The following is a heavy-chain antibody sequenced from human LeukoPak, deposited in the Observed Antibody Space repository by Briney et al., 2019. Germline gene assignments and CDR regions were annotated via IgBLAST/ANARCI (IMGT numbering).Heavy chain of an antibody. V-gene: IGHV6-1*01. D-gene: IGHD2-2*01. CDR1: GDSVSSNSVT. CDR2: TYYRSTWYN. Sequence: SQTLSLTCAISGDSVSSNSVTWNWIRQSPSRGLDWLGRTYYRSTWYNDYAVSVRGRITVNPDTSKNQFSLHLNSVTLEDTAVYYCARRLTQYDCFDPWGQGILVTVSS. CDR3: ARRLTQYDCFDP. J-gene: IGHJ5*02.